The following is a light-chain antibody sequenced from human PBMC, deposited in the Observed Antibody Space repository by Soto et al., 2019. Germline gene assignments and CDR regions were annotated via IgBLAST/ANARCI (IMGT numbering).Light chain of an antibody. CDR2: QDN. V-gene: IGLV3-1*01. CDR3: QAWDSSTVV. Sequence: ELTQPPSVSVSPGQTASITCSGDKLGDKYACWFQQKPGQSPVLVIYQDNKRPSGIPERFSGSNSGNTATLTISGTQAMDEADYYCQAWDSSTVVFGGGTKLTVL. J-gene: IGLJ2*01. CDR1: KLGDKY.